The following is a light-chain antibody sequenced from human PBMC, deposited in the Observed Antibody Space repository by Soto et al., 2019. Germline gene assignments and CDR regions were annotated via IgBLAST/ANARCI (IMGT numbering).Light chain of an antibody. V-gene: IGLV2-23*02. J-gene: IGLJ1*01. CDR3: CSYAGRSAPYV. CDR1: SSDVGSYNL. CDR2: EVN. Sequence: QSVLTQPASVSGSPGQSITISCTGTSSDVGSYNLVSWYQQHPGKAPKLMIFEVNKRPSGVSNRFSGSKSGNTASLTISGLQAEDEADYYCCSYAGRSAPYVFGTGNKVTVL.